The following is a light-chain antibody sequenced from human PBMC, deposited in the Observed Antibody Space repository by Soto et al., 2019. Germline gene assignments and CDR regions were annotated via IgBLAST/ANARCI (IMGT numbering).Light chain of an antibody. CDR2: DAS. V-gene: IGKV3D-20*02. CDR1: QSVRNSL. CDR3: QQRSNWPIT. Sequence: EIVLTQSPGTLSLSPGERATLSCRASQSVRNSLLAWYQQKPGQPPRLLIYDASTRATATPERFSGSGSGTDFTLTISSLEPEDFAVYYCQQRSNWPITVGQGTRLEIK. J-gene: IGKJ5*01.